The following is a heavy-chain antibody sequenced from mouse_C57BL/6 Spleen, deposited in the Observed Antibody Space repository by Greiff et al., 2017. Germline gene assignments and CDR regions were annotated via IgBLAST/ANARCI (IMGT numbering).Heavy chain of an antibody. CDR1: GFSFNTYA. V-gene: IGHV10-1*01. CDR3: VSQCDGYPYAMDY. J-gene: IGHJ4*01. D-gene: IGHD2-3*01. CDR2: IRSKSNNYAT. Sequence: EVMLVESGGGLVQPKGSLKLSCAASGFSFNTYAMNWVRQAPGKGLEWVARIRSKSNNYATYYADSVKDRFTISRDDSESMLYLQMNNLKTEDTAMYYCVSQCDGYPYAMDYWGQGTSVTVSS.